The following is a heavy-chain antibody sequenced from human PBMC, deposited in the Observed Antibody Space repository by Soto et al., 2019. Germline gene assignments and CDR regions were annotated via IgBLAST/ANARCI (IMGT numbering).Heavy chain of an antibody. J-gene: IGHJ5*02. CDR1: GGSISSYY. CDR2: IYTSGST. V-gene: IGHV4-4*07. Sequence: SETLSLTCTVSGGSISSYYWSWIRQPAGKGLEWIGRIYTSGSTNYNPSLKSRVTMSVDTSKNQFSLKLSSVTAADTAVYYCAREGSWGTLSWFDPWGQGTLVTVSS. D-gene: IGHD6-13*01. CDR3: AREGSWGTLSWFDP.